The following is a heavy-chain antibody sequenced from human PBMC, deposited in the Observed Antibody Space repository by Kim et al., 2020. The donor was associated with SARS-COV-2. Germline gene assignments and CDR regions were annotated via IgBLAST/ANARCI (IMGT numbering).Heavy chain of an antibody. CDR3: AKDYGSGWSTDY. J-gene: IGHJ4*02. D-gene: IGHD6-19*01. V-gene: IGHV3-23*01. CDR2: IDGGSDNM. CDR1: GFTFSNYV. Sequence: GGSLRLSCIASGFTFSNYVMTWVRQTPGKGLEWVSAIDGGSDNMFYADSVKGRFTISRDNSKNTLYLQMSSLRADDTAIYYCAKDYGSGWSTDYWGQGTLVPVSS.